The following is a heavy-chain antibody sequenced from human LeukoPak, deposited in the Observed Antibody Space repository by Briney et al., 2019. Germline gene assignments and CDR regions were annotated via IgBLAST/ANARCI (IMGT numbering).Heavy chain of an antibody. CDR1: GYTFTSYG. CDR2: ISAYNGNT. J-gene: IGHJ1*01. CDR3: ARAYGDYVSSYFQH. V-gene: IGHV1-18*04. Sequence: ASVKVSCKASGYTFTSYGISWVRQAPGQGLEWMGWISAYNGNTEYAQKVQGRVTMTTDTSTSTAYMELRSLRSDDTAVYYCARAYGDYVSSYFQHWGQGTLVTVSS. D-gene: IGHD4-17*01.